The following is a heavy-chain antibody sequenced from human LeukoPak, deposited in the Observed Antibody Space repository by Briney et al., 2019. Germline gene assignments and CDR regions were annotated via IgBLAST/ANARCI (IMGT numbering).Heavy chain of an antibody. CDR2: INAGNGNT. CDR3: ARDLGYCSGGSCYSYWFDP. Sequence: ASVKVSCKASGYAFTSYAMHWVRQAPGQRLEWMGWINAGNGNTKYSQKFQGRVTITRDTSASTAYMELSSLRSEDTAVYYCARDLGYCSGGSCYSYWFDPWGQGTLVTVSS. V-gene: IGHV1-3*01. J-gene: IGHJ5*02. CDR1: GYAFTSYA. D-gene: IGHD2-15*01.